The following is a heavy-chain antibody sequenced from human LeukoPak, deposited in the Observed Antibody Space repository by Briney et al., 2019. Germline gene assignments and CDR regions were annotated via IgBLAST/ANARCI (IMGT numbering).Heavy chain of an antibody. CDR1: GYTFTGYY. Sequence: ASVKVSCKASGYTFTGYYMHWVRQAPGQGLEWMGRINPNIGGTNYAQKFQGRVTMTRDTSIRTAYMELSRLRSDDTAVYYCARGEGYCSGGSCYIFDYWGQGTLVTVSS. D-gene: IGHD2-15*01. CDR2: INPNIGGT. CDR3: ARGEGYCSGGSCYIFDY. V-gene: IGHV1-2*06. J-gene: IGHJ4*02.